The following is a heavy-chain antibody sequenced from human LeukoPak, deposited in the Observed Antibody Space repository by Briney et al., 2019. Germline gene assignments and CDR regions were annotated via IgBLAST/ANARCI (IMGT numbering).Heavy chain of an antibody. CDR3: ARDAYYYDSSGYYYLHRFDP. V-gene: IGHV4-4*02. D-gene: IGHD3-22*01. CDR1: GGSISSSNW. J-gene: IGHJ5*02. CDR2: IYHSGST. Sequence: SETLSLTCAVSGGSISSSNWWSWVRQPPGKGLEWIGEIYHSGSTNYNPSLKSQVTISVDKSKNQFSLKLSSVTAADTAVYYCARDAYYYDSSGYYYLHRFDPWGQGTLVTVSS.